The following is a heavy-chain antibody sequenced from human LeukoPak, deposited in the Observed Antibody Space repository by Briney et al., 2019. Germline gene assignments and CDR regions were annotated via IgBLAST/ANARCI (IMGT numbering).Heavy chain of an antibody. D-gene: IGHD3-22*01. CDR3: ARGYYYHT. V-gene: IGHV4-61*02. Sequence: SETLSLTCTVSGGSVSSDNSYWNWIRRPAGKGLEWIGRIYADGSSTYNPSLKSRVTISVDSSKNQFSLRLSSLTAADTAVYYCARGYYYHTWGQGTLVTVSS. CDR2: IYADGSS. J-gene: IGHJ4*02. CDR1: GGSVSSDNSY.